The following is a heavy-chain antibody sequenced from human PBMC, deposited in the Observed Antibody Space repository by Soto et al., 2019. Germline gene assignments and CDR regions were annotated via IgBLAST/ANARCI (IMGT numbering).Heavy chain of an antibody. CDR3: ARMPFRGVAKVDYYYYYYGMDV. CDR1: GGSISSGGYY. D-gene: IGHD5-12*01. J-gene: IGHJ6*02. V-gene: IGHV4-31*03. CDR2: IYYSGST. Sequence: SETLSLTCTVSGGSISSGGYYWSWIRQHPGKGLEWIGYIYYSGSTYYNPSLKSRVTISVDTSKNQFSLKLSSVTAADTAVYYCARMPFRGVAKVDYYYYYYGMDVWGQGTTVTVSS.